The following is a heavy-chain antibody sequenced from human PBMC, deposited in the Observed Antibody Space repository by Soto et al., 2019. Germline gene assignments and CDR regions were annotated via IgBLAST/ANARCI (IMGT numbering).Heavy chain of an antibody. V-gene: IGHV4-34*01. CDR2: INHSGST. D-gene: IGHD1-1*01. Sequence: QVRLQQWGAGLLKPSETLSLTCAVYGASFSDSYWNWIRQPPGKGLEWIGEINHSGSTIYNTSLDGRVTISLDTSRKQFTLKMRSATAADTAVYYCAREVPSRYFDLWGRGTPVTVSS. CDR1: GASFSDSY. CDR3: AREVPSRYFDL. J-gene: IGHJ2*01.